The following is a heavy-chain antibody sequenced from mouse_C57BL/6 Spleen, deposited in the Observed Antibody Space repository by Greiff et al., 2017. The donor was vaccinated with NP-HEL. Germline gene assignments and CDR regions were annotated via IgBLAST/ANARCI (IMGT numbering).Heavy chain of an antibody. J-gene: IGHJ3*01. Sequence: QVQLQQSGAELVRPGTSVKLSCKASGYTFTSYWMHWVKQRPGQGLEWIGVIDPSDSYTNYNQKFKGKATLTVDTSSSTAYMQLSSLTSEDSAVYYCAGAFAYWGQGTLVTVSA. V-gene: IGHV1-59*01. CDR1: GYTFTSYW. CDR2: IDPSDSYT. CDR3: AGAFAY.